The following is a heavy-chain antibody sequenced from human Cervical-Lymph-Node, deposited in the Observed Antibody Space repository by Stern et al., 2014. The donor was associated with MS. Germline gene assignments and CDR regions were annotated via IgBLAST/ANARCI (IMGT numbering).Heavy chain of an antibody. CDR1: GFTLINNY. CDR3: ARAIFGVNSAAMAPDAFDT. V-gene: IGHV3-53*01. Sequence: EVQLVESGGGLIQPGGSLRLSCAAPGFTLINNYMTWVRQAPGKGLEWVSLIYTDDTTYYAGSVKGRFTISRDSSKNKLFLQMNTLRAEDTAVYYCARAIFGVNSAAMAPDAFDTWGQGTMVTVSS. J-gene: IGHJ3*02. CDR2: IYTDDTT. D-gene: IGHD3-3*01.